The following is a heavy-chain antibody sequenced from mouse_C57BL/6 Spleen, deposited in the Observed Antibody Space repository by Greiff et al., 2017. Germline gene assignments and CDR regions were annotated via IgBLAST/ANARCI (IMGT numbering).Heavy chain of an antibody. V-gene: IGHV1-76*01. J-gene: IGHJ2*01. Sequence: LVESGAELVRPGASVKLSCKASGYTFTDYYINWVKQRPGQGLEWIARIYPGSGNTYYNEKFKGKATLTAEKSSSTAYMQLSSLTSEDSAVYFCARERLRYFDYWGQGTTLTVSS. CDR2: IYPGSGNT. D-gene: IGHD1-3*01. CDR3: ARERLRYFDY. CDR1: GYTFTDYY.